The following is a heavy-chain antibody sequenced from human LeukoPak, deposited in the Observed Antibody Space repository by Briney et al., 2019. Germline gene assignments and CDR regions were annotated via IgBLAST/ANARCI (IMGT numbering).Heavy chain of an antibody. D-gene: IGHD2-15*01. V-gene: IGHV3-15*01. CDR1: GFSFSNAW. CDR2: IKSKTTGETT. J-gene: IGHJ4*02. Sequence: PGGSLRLSCAASGFSFSNAWMSWVRQAPGKGLEWVGRIKSKTTGETTDFAAPVKGRFTISRDDSKNTLYLQMNSLKIGDTAVYYCTTCTGGSCYSDYWGQGTLVTVSS. CDR3: TTCTGGSCYSDY.